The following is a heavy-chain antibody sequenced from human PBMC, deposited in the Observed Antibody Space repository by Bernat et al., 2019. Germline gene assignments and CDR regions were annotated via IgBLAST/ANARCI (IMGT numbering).Heavy chain of an antibody. CDR3: AREFGDLLKAGYYYYGMDV. V-gene: IGHV1-46*01. D-gene: IGHD3-16*01. CDR2: INPSGGST. J-gene: IGHJ6*02. CDR1: GYTFTSYY. Sequence: QVQLVQSGAEVKKPGASVKVSCKASGYTFTSYYMHWVRQAPGQGLEWMGIINPSGGSTSYAQKFQGRVTMTRDTSTSTVYMELSSLRSEDTAVYYCAREFGDLLKAGYYYYGMDVWGQGTTVTVSS.